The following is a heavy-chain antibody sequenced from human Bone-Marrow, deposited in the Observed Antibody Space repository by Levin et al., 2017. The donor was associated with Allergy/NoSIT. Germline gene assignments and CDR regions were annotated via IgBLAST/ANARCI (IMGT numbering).Heavy chain of an antibody. V-gene: IGHV5-51*01. CDR3: ARRYCSGGSCYFAGWFDP. CDR1: GYSFTNYW. CDR2: IYPGDSDT. D-gene: IGHD2-15*01. Sequence: GESLKISCKGFGYSFTNYWIGWVRQMPGKGLEWMGMIYPGDSDTRYSPSFQGQVTIPTDKSISTAYLQWSSLKAPDTAIYYCARRYCSGGSCYFAGWFDPWGQGTLVTVSS. J-gene: IGHJ5*02.